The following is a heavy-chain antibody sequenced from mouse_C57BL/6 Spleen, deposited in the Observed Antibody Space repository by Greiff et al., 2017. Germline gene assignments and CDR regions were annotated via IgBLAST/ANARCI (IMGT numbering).Heavy chain of an antibody. CDR2: IYPGSGNT. CDR1: GYTFTDYY. V-gene: IGHV1-76*01. Sequence: VQLQQSGAELVRPGASVKLSCKASGYTFTDYYINWVKQRPGQGLEWIARIYPGSGNTYYNEKFKGKATLTAEKSSSTAYMQLSSLTSEDSAVYFCARGAAQAWFAYWGQGTLVTVSA. CDR3: ARGAAQAWFAY. D-gene: IGHD3-2*02. J-gene: IGHJ3*01.